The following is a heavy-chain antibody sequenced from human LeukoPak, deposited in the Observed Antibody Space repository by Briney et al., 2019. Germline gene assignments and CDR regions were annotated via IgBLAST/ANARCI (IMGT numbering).Heavy chain of an antibody. Sequence: SETRSLTCTVSGGSISSGDYYWSWIRQPPGKGLEWIGYIYYSGSTYYNPSLKSRVTISVDTSKNQFSLKLSSVTAADTAVYYCAGKRGWRYGMDVWGQGTTVTVSS. CDR1: GGSISSGDYY. V-gene: IGHV4-30-4*01. D-gene: IGHD2-15*01. J-gene: IGHJ6*02. CDR3: AGKRGWRYGMDV. CDR2: IYYSGST.